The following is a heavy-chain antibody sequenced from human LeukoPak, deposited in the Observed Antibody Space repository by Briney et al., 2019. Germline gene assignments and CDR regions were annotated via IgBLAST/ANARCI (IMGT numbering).Heavy chain of an antibody. Sequence: GGSLRLSCAGSGFTFSSYGMQRVRQAPGKGLEWVAVIWFDGSNEYYADSVKGRFTISRDNSKNTLYLQMSSLRAEDTALYYCARQSGYSYGYNAFDIWGQGTMVTVSS. CDR3: ARQSGYSYGYNAFDI. CDR2: IWFDGSNE. J-gene: IGHJ3*02. D-gene: IGHD5-18*01. CDR1: GFTFSSYG. V-gene: IGHV3-33*01.